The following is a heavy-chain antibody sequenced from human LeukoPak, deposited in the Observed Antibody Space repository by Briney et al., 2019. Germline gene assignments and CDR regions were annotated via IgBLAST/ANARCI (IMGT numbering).Heavy chain of an antibody. D-gene: IGHD2-8*01. Sequence: ASVKVSCKASGGTFSSYAISWVRQAPGQGLEWMGGIIPIFGTANYAQKFQGRVTITADESTSTAYMELSSLRSEDTAVYYCARERESFCTNGVCYWFDPWGQGTLVTVSS. CDR3: ARERESFCTNGVCYWFDP. J-gene: IGHJ5*02. V-gene: IGHV1-69*13. CDR1: GGTFSSYA. CDR2: IIPIFGTA.